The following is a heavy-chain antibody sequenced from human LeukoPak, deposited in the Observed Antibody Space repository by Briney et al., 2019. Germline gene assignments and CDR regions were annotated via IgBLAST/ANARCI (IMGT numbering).Heavy chain of an antibody. D-gene: IGHD3-22*01. Sequence: GGSLRLSCAASGFTFSSYSINWVRQAPGKGLEWVSSISSSSSYIYYADSVKGRFTISRDNSKNTLYLQMNSLRAEDTAVYYCARESDSSGYSDYWGQGTLVTVSS. CDR1: GFTFSSYS. V-gene: IGHV3-21*04. J-gene: IGHJ4*02. CDR3: ARESDSSGYSDY. CDR2: ISSSSSYI.